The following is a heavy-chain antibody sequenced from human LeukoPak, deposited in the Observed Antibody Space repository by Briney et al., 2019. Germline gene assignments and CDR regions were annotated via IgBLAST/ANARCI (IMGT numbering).Heavy chain of an antibody. Sequence: GASVKVSCKASGGTFSSYAISWVRQAPGQGLEWMGWISAYNGNTNYAQKLQGRVTMTTDTSTSTAYMELRSLRSDDTAVYYCARKIPSYCSSTSCYTYFDYWGQGTLVTVSS. J-gene: IGHJ4*02. CDR3: ARKIPSYCSSTSCYTYFDY. D-gene: IGHD2-2*02. CDR2: ISAYNGNT. V-gene: IGHV1-18*01. CDR1: GGTFSSYA.